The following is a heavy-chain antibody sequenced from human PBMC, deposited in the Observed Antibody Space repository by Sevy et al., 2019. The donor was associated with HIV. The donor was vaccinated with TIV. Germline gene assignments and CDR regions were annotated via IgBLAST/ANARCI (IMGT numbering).Heavy chain of an antibody. J-gene: IGHJ3*02. CDR3: AKEGYRLPGADAIDI. CDR2: ISGSGDTT. V-gene: IGHV3-23*01. CDR1: GFTFSYYA. D-gene: IGHD3-16*01. Sequence: GGSLRLSCAASGFTFSYYAMTWVRQAPGKGLEWVSAISGSGDTTNYAESVKGRITISRDNSRSTLYLQINSLRAEVTAIYFCAKEGYRLPGADAIDIWGQGTMVTV.